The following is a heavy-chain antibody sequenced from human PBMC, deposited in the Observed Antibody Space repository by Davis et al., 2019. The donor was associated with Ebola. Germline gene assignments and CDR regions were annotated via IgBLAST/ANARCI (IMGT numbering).Heavy chain of an antibody. D-gene: IGHD1-26*01. CDR2: IYPGDSDT. Sequence: PGGSLRLSCKGSGYSFTSYWIGWVRQMPGKGLEWMGIIYPGDSDTRYSPSFQGQVTISADKSISTAYLQWSSLKASDTAMYYCARSIRGAPYYYGMDVWGQGTTVTVSS. J-gene: IGHJ6*02. V-gene: IGHV5-51*01. CDR3: ARSIRGAPYYYGMDV. CDR1: GYSFTSYW.